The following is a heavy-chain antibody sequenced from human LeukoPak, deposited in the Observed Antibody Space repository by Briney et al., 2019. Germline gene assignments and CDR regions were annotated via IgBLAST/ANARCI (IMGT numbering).Heavy chain of an antibody. D-gene: IGHD2-2*01. CDR2: IKEDGSEK. Sequence: GGSLRLSCVDSGSTFSNYWMSWVRQAPGKGLEWVANIKEDGSEKYYADAVKGRFTISRDNARNSLYLQMESLRVEDTAFYYSVTGQNAFDPWGQGTLVTVSS. V-gene: IGHV3-7*01. J-gene: IGHJ5*02. CDR1: GSTFSNYW. CDR3: VTGQNAFDP.